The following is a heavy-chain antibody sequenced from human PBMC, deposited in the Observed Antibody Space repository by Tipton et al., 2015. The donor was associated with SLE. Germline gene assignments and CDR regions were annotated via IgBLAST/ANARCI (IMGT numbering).Heavy chain of an antibody. D-gene: IGHD1-26*01. V-gene: IGHV3-23*01. CDR3: AKDRSWSSQGLRFDY. Sequence: SLRLSCAASGFTFYIYAMTWVRQAPGKGLEWVSGISGSGDSTLYADSVKGRFTISRDSSKNTLYLQMSRLSAEDTAVYYCAKDRSWSSQGLRFDYWGQGTLVTVSS. CDR2: ISGSGDST. J-gene: IGHJ4*02. CDR1: GFTFYIYA.